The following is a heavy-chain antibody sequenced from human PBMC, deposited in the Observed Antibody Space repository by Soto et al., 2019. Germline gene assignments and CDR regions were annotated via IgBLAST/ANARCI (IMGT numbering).Heavy chain of an antibody. D-gene: IGHD3-9*01. CDR1: GFTFSSYT. V-gene: IGHV3-23*01. CDR2: ISGSGSST. J-gene: IGHJ5*01. Sequence: PGGSLRLSCAASGFTFSSYTMSWVRQAPGKGLEWVSTISGSGSSTYYADSVKGRFTISRDNSKNTLYLQMNSLRAEDTAVYYCAKDLSRELRYFDWLFGWFDSWGQGTLVTVSS. CDR3: AKDLSRELRYFDWLFGWFDS.